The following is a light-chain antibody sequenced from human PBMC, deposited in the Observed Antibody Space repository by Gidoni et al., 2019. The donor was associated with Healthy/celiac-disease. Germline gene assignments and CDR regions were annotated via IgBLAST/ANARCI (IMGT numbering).Light chain of an antibody. Sequence: EIVMTNSPATLSVSPGERATLSCRASQSVSSNLAWYQKKPGQAPRLLIYGESTRATGIPARFSGSGSGTEFTLTISSLQSEDFAVYYCQQYKNWPPYTFGQGTKLEIK. J-gene: IGKJ2*01. V-gene: IGKV3-15*01. CDR2: GES. CDR3: QQYKNWPPYT. CDR1: QSVSSN.